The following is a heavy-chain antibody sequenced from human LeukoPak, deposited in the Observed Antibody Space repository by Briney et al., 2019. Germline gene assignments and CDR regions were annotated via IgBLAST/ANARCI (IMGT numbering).Heavy chain of an antibody. Sequence: SETLSLTCSVSGDSIAAPSYYWAWIRQPPGKGLEWIASIYYSGNTNYDPSLQGRVTISVDTSKNQFSLSLSSVTAADTAVYYCARQIRYTYDPNWFHPWGQGTLVTVSS. D-gene: IGHD5-12*01. V-gene: IGHV4-39*01. J-gene: IGHJ5*02. CDR3: ARQIRYTYDPNWFHP. CDR2: IYYSGNT. CDR1: GDSIAAPSYY.